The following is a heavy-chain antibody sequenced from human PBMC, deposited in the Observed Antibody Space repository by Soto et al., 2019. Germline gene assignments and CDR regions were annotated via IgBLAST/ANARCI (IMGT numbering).Heavy chain of an antibody. Sequence: SXKVSFKASGGSXINFGIRLVRQAPGQGLEWMGGSVPVFCRPNYAQRFRGRLTITADESTSTGYMEPISLRSDDTAVYYCAREGSGYNFWGQGTQGTVSS. V-gene: IGHV1-69*13. CDR2: SVPVFCRP. D-gene: IGHD5-12*01. CDR3: AREGSGYNF. J-gene: IGHJ4*02. CDR1: GGSXINFG.